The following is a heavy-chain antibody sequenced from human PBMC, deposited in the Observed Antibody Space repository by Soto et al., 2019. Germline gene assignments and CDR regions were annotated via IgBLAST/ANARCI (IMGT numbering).Heavy chain of an antibody. J-gene: IGHJ5*02. CDR3: ARLRNYDFWSGYFANWFDP. Sequence: GESLKISCKGSGYSFTIYCIGWVLQMPWKGLEWMGIIYPGDSDTRYSPSFQGQVTISADKSISTAYLQWSSLKASDTAMYYCARLRNYDFWSGYFANWFDPWGQGTLVTVSS. D-gene: IGHD3-3*01. CDR2: IYPGDSDT. CDR1: GYSFTIYC. V-gene: IGHV5-51*01.